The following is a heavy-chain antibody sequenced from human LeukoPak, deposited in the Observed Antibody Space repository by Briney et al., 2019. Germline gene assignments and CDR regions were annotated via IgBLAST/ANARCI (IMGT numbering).Heavy chain of an antibody. V-gene: IGHV4-59*01. CDR3: ARVGALTETYYYGMDV. CDR2: IYYSGST. Sequence: PSETLSLTCTVSGGSISSYYWSWIRQPPGKGLEWIGYIYYSGSTNYNPSLKSRVTISVDTSKNQFSLKLSSVTAADTAVYYCARVGALTETYYYGMDVWGQGTTVTVSS. D-gene: IGHD3-16*01. J-gene: IGHJ6*02. CDR1: GGSISSYY.